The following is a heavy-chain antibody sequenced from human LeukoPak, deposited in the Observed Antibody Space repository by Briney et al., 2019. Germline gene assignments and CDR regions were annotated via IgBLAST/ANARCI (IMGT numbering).Heavy chain of an antibody. D-gene: IGHD3-10*01. CDR1: GGSISSGGYY. Sequence: SETLSLTCTVSGGSISSGGYYWSWIRQPPGKGLEWIGYIYHSGSTYYNPSLKSRVTISVDTSKNQFSLKVSSVTAADTAVYYCARVTFGSTMARWGQGILVTVSS. V-gene: IGHV4-30-2*01. CDR3: ARVTFGSTMAR. J-gene: IGHJ4*02. CDR2: IYHSGST.